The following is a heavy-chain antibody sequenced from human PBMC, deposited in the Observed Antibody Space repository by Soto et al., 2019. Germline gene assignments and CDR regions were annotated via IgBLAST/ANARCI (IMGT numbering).Heavy chain of an antibody. D-gene: IGHD3-3*01. CDR2: VNNDGSGA. CDR3: ARGFLGPDF. V-gene: IGHV3-74*01. Sequence: PGGSLRLSCEASGFTFGSYWMHWVRQAPGKGLVWVSLVNNDGSGASYADSVKGRFTISRDNAKNTLYLQMNSLRAEDTAVYFCARGFLGPDFWGQGTLVTVSS. J-gene: IGHJ4*02. CDR1: GFTFGSYW.